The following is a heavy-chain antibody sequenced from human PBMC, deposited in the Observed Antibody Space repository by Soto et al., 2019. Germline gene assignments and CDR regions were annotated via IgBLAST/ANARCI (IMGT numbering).Heavy chain of an antibody. J-gene: IGHJ6*02. CDR1: GGSISSYY. CDR3: ARDLVDSRGMDV. CDR2: IYYSGST. V-gene: IGHV4-59*01. Sequence: SETLSITCSVSGGSISSYYWIWIRQPPGKGLEWIGYIYYSGSTNYNPSLKSRVTISVDTSKNQFSLKLSSVTAADTAVYYCARDLVDSRGMDVWGQGTTVTVSS.